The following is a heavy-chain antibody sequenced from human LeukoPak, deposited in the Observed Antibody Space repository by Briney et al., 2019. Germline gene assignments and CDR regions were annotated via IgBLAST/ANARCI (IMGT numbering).Heavy chain of an antibody. J-gene: IGHJ3*02. CDR3: ARAVVVAATPHAYDI. V-gene: IGHV1-46*04. D-gene: IGHD2-15*01. CDR2: IKTSGGST. Sequence: SVTVSCKPSGYTFTSYYMHWVRQAHGHGLEWMAIIKTSGGSTIYAQTLQGRVTMTRDSSTSTVYIELSSLRSEDTAVYYCARAVVVAATPHAYDICGQGTMFTVSS. CDR1: GYTFTSYY.